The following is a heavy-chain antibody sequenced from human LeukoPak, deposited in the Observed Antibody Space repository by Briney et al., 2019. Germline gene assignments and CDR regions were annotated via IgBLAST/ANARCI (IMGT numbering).Heavy chain of an antibody. J-gene: IGHJ6*03. CDR1: GGSFSSYF. V-gene: IGHV4-34*01. CDR2: INYTGTT. CDR3: ASGDSNSLEYLYYMDV. Sequence: PETLSLTCTVYGGSFSSYFWSWIRQSPGKGLEWIGEINYTGTTNSNPSLGSRLTMSIDSSKNQFSLKLTSVTAADTGVYYCASGDSNSLEYLYYMDVWGKGTAVTASS. D-gene: IGHD4-11*01.